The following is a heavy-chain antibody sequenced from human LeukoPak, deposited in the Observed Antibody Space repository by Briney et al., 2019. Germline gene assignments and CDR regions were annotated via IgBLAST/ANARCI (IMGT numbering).Heavy chain of an antibody. V-gene: IGHV4-4*07. D-gene: IGHD3-22*01. CDR2: IYTSGST. CDR3: ARPSHYYDSSSVWFDP. CDR1: GGSISSYY. Sequence: SETLSLTCTVSGGSISSYYWSWIRQPAGKGLEWIGRIYTSGSTNYNPSLKSRVTMSVGTSKNQFSLKLSSVTAADTAVYYCARPSHYYDSSSVWFDPWGQGTLVTVSS. J-gene: IGHJ5*02.